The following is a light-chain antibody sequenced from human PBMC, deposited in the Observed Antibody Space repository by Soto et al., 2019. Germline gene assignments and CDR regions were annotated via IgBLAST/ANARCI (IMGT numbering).Light chain of an antibody. CDR2: AAS. CDR3: QQYGSSLPIT. Sequence: EIVMTQSPATLSVSPGERATLSCRASQSVSSNLAWYQQKPGQAPRLLMYAASVRATGIPDRFSGSGSGTDFTLTISRLEPEDLAVYYCQQYGSSLPITFGQGTRLEIK. V-gene: IGKV3-20*01. CDR1: QSVSSN. J-gene: IGKJ5*01.